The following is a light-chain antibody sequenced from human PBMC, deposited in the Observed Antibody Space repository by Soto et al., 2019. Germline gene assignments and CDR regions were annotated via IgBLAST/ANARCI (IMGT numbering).Light chain of an antibody. Sequence: EIVLTQSPGTLSLSPGERATLSCRASQSVSSSYLAWYQQKPGQAPRLLIYGASSRATGIPDRFSGSGSGTDFTLTISRLAPYDFAVYCCQPYVSFFGHGTKVDIK. CDR3: QPYVSF. CDR1: QSVSSSY. J-gene: IGKJ3*01. V-gene: IGKV3-20*01. CDR2: GAS.